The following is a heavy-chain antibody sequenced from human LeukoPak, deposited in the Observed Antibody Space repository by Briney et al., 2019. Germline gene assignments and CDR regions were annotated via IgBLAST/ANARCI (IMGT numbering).Heavy chain of an antibody. CDR1: GFAFSSYA. V-gene: IGHV3-23*01. D-gene: IGHD6-19*01. J-gene: IGHJ4*02. Sequence: PGGSLRLSCAASGFAFSSYAMNWVRQAPGKGLEWVSVISSSGGTTYYSDSVKGRFIIPRDSSKNTLYLQMNSLRAEDTAVYYCAKAGIAVPATPEYCGQGTQVTVSS. CDR3: AKAGIAVPATPEY. CDR2: ISSSGGTT.